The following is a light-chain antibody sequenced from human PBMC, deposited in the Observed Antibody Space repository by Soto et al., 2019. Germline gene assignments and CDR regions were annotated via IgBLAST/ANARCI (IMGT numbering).Light chain of an antibody. CDR2: GAS. CDR1: QSIGKSY. Sequence: ETVLTQSPGTVSLSPGESATLSCRASQSIGKSYLAWFQHKPGQAPRLLIYGASTRATGIPDRFRGSGSGTDFTLTVSRLESEDFAVYYGQQYADSPLTFGGGTKVEIK. CDR3: QQYADSPLT. J-gene: IGKJ4*01. V-gene: IGKV3-20*01.